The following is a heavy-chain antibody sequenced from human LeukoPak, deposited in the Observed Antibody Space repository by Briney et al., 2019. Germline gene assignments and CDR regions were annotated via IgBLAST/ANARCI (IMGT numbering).Heavy chain of an antibody. D-gene: IGHD1-26*01. CDR3: ARHEGSGSYYSY. J-gene: IGHJ4*02. Sequence: GESLKISCKGSGYSFTTYWIAWVRQMPGRGLEWMGIISPDDSEVRYSPSFRGQVTISADKSTSTAYLQWSRLKASDTAIYYCARHEGSGSYYSYWGQGTLVTVSS. CDR2: ISPDDSEV. V-gene: IGHV5-51*01. CDR1: GYSFTTYW.